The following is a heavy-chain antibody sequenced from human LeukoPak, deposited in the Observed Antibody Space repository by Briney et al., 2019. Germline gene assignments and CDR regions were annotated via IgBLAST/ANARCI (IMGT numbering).Heavy chain of an antibody. CDR2: ISGSGGST. D-gene: IGHD3-22*01. CDR3: AKDRGYYDSSGYYYEDY. CDR1: GFTFSSYA. Sequence: GGSLRLSCAASGFTFSSYAMSWVRQAPGKGLEWVSAISGSGGSTYYADSVKGRFTISRDNSKNTLYLQMNSLRAEDTAVYYCAKDRGYYDSSGYYYEDYWGQGTLVTVSS. J-gene: IGHJ4*02. V-gene: IGHV3-23*01.